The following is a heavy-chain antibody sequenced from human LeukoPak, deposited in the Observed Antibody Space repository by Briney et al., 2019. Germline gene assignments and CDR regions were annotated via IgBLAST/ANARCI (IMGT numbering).Heavy chain of an antibody. V-gene: IGHV3-53*01. J-gene: IGHJ4*02. CDR2: IYSGGST. Sequence: GGSLRLSCVVSGFTFSNAWMSWVRQAPGKGLEWVSVIYSGGSTYYADSVKGRFTISRDNSKNTLYLQMNSLRAEDTAVYYCARDLGGFDYWGQGTLATVSS. CDR1: GFTFSNAW. CDR3: ARDLGGFDY.